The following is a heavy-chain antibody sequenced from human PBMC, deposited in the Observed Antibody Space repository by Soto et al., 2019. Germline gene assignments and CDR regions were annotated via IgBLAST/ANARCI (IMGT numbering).Heavy chain of an antibody. CDR2: INAGNGNT. V-gene: IGHV1-3*01. J-gene: IGHJ4*02. CDR3: ARDQQAYCGGDCSSDY. Sequence: ASVKVSCKASGYTFTSYAVHWVRQAPGQRLEWMGWINAGNGNTKYSQKFQGRVTITRDTSASTAYMELSSLRSEDTAVYYCARDQQAYCGGDCSSDYWGQVTLVTVSS. CDR1: GYTFTSYA. D-gene: IGHD2-21*02.